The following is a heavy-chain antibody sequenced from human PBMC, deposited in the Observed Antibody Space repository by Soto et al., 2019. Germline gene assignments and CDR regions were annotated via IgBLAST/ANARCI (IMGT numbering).Heavy chain of an antibody. CDR2: IKQDGSEI. V-gene: IGHV3-7*01. CDR1: GLTFCRYW. CDR3: GRDPVCSGGSCYDY. D-gene: IGHD2-15*01. Sequence: GGSLRLSCAASGLTFCRYWMTWVRQAPGKGLEWVANIKQDGSEIYYVDSVKGRFTSSRDNAENSLYLQMNSLRAEDTAVYYCGRDPVCSGGSCYDYWGQGTLVTVSS. J-gene: IGHJ4*02.